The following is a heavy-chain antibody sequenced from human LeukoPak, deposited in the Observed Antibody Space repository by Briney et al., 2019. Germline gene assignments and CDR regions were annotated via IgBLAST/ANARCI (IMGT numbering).Heavy chain of an antibody. CDR1: GFTFSSYG. CDR2: IWYDGSNK. V-gene: IGHV3-33*01. Sequence: GRSLRLSCAASGFTFSSYGMRWVRQAPGKGLEWVAVIWYDGSNKYYADSVKGRFTISRDNSKNTLYLQTNSLRAEDTAVYDCARALLYYDSSGAYDYWGQGTLVTVSS. J-gene: IGHJ4*02. CDR3: ARALLYYDSSGAYDY. D-gene: IGHD3-22*01.